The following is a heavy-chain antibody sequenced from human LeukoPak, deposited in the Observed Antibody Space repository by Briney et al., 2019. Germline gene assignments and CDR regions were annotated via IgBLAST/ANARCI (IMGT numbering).Heavy chain of an antibody. CDR2: ISYDGSNK. D-gene: IGHD1-1*01. J-gene: IGHJ4*02. V-gene: IGHV3-30*04. CDR3: ARGPQLELDY. CDR1: GFTFSSYA. Sequence: GGSLRLSCAASGFTFSSYAMHWVRQAPGKGLEWEAVISYDGSNKYYADSVKGRFTISRDNSKNTLYLQMNSLSAEDTAVYYCARGPQLELDYWGQGTLVTVSS.